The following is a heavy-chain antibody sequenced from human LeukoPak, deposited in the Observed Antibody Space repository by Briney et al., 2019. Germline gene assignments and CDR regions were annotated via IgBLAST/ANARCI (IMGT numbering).Heavy chain of an antibody. J-gene: IGHJ5*02. V-gene: IGHV4-34*01. Sequence: SETLSLTCAVSGGSFSGYYWNWIRQPPGKGLEWIGEINHSGSTTYNPSLKSRVTISVDTSKNQFSLKLSSVTAADTAVYHCASLHRGYSYGFPDWFDPWGQGTLVTVSS. CDR2: INHSGST. D-gene: IGHD5-18*01. CDR3: ASLHRGYSYGFPDWFDP. CDR1: GGSFSGYY.